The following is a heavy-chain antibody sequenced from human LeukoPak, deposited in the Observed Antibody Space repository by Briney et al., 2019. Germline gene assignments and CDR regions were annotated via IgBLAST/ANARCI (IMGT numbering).Heavy chain of an antibody. CDR1: GYTFTSYD. CDR2: MNPNNDNT. Sequence: GALVKVSCKASGYTFTSYDINWVRQATGQGLEWMGWMNPNNDNTGYAQKFQGRVTMTRNTSISTAYMELISLRSEDTAVYYCARDSGGGTYDFSDWGQGTLVTVSS. CDR3: ARDSGGGTYDFSD. D-gene: IGHD3-3*01. V-gene: IGHV1-8*01. J-gene: IGHJ4*02.